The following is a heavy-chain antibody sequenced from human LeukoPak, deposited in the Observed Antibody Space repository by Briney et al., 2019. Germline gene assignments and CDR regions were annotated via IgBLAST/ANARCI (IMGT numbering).Heavy chain of an antibody. J-gene: IGHJ6*02. V-gene: IGHV1-2*02. Sequence: ASVKVSCKASGYTFTGYYMHWVRQAPGQGLEWMGWINPNSGGTNYAQKFQGRVTMTRDTSISTAYMELSRLRSDDTAVYYCARSRNRYCSSTSCYGMDVWGQGTTVTVSS. CDR3: ARSRNRYCSSTSCYGMDV. D-gene: IGHD2-2*01. CDR1: GYTFTGYY. CDR2: INPNSGGT.